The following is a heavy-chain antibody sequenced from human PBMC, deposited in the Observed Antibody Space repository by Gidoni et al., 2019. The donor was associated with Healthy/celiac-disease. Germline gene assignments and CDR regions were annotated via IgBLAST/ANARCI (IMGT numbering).Heavy chain of an antibody. CDR3: ASSSSTYSSSWYTAAHWFDP. V-gene: IGHV4-61*02. CDR2: IYTSGST. J-gene: IGHJ5*02. Sequence: LQESGPGLVKPSKPLSLTCTVSGGSISSGSYYWSWIRQPAGKGLEWIGRIYTSGSTNYNPSLKSRVTISVDTSKNQFSLKLSSVTAADTAVYYCASSSSTYSSSWYTAAHWFDPWGQGTLVTVSS. CDR1: GGSISSGSYY. D-gene: IGHD6-13*01.